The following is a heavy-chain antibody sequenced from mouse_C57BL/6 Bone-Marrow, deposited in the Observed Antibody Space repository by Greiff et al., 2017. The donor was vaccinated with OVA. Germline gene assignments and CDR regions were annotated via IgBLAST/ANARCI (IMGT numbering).Heavy chain of an antibody. J-gene: IGHJ3*01. CDR3: ARIGGFAY. V-gene: IGHV2-6*01. Sequence: VQGVESGPGLVAPSQILSITCTVSGFSLTSYGVDWVRQSPGKGLEWLGVIWGVGSTNYNSALKSRLSISKDNSKSQVFLKMNSLQTDDTAMYYCARIGGFAYWGQGTLVTVSA. CDR1: GFSLTSYG. CDR2: IWGVGST.